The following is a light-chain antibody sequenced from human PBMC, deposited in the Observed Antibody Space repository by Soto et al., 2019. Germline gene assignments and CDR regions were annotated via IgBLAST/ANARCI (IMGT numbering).Light chain of an antibody. Sequence: QPVLTQSPSASASLGASVKLTCTLSSGHSNYAIAWHQQQPEKGPRYLMILNSDGSHSTWDGIPDRFSGSSSGAERYLTISSLQSEDEADYYCQTWGTGIQVFGTGTKVTVL. CDR3: QTWGTGIQV. J-gene: IGLJ1*01. CDR1: SGHSNYA. V-gene: IGLV4-69*01. CDR2: LNSDGSH.